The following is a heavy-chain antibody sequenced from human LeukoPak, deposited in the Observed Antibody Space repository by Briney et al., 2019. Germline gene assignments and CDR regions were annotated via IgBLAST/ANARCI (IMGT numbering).Heavy chain of an antibody. J-gene: IGHJ4*02. Sequence: PGGALRLSCAASGVTFSSYAMSWVRQAPGKGLEWVSAISGSGGSTYYADSVKGRFTISRDNSKNTLYLQMNSLRAEDTAVYYCAKTTMIVVVYYFDYWGQGTLVTVSS. CDR1: GVTFSSYA. CDR2: ISGSGGST. V-gene: IGHV3-23*01. D-gene: IGHD3-22*01. CDR3: AKTTMIVVVYYFDY.